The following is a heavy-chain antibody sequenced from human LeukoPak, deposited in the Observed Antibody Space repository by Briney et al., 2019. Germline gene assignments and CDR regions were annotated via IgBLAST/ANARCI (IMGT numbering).Heavy chain of an antibody. CDR1: GGSMSIYY. V-gene: IGHV4-59*01. Sequence: AESLSLTCSVAGGSMSIYYWSWIRQPPGKGLEWIGFMSYSGSTNYSPSLKSRVTISVDTSKTQCSLKLSSVTAADTAVYYCARYIEYYGFWIGSDAWFDPWGQGTLVTVSS. D-gene: IGHD3-3*01. CDR3: ARYIEYYGFWIGSDAWFDP. CDR2: MSYSGST. J-gene: IGHJ5*02.